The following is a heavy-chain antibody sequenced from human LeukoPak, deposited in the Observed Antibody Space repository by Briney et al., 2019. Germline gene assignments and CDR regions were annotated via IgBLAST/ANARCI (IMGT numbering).Heavy chain of an antibody. CDR3: VNHDYGDSYVG. CDR1: GITFNIYW. Sequence: PGESLRLSCEASGITFNIYWMHWVRQAPGKGLVWVSRITPDGTKTDYADSVKGRFTISRDNAKNTLYLQMNSLRAEDAAVYFCVNHDYGDSYVGGGQGTLVTVSS. D-gene: IGHD4-17*01. V-gene: IGHV3-74*01. CDR2: ITPDGTKT. J-gene: IGHJ4*02.